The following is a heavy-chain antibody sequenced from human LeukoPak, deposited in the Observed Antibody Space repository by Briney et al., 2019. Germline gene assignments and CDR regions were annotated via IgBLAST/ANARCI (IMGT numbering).Heavy chain of an antibody. CDR2: IKRKTDGGST. Sequence: GGSLRLSCAASGFTFSHAWMTWVCQAPGKGLEWVGRIKRKTDGGSTDYAAPGKGRFTISRDDSKSTLYLQMNSLKTEDTAVYYCATGWNHGSGSYYNELKGGAFDIWGQGTKVTVS. D-gene: IGHD3-10*01. CDR3: ATGWNHGSGSYYNELKGGAFDI. V-gene: IGHV3-15*01. J-gene: IGHJ3*02. CDR1: GFTFSHAW.